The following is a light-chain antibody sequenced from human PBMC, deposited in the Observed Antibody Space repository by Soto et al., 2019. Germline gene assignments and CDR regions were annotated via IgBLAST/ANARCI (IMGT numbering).Light chain of an antibody. CDR2: DAS. Sequence: DIQMTQSPSTLSASVGDRVTITCRASQSISSWLAWYQQKPGKAPSLLIFDASTLHSGVPSRFSGSGSGTEFTLTISSLQPDDFATYYCQQFAVSRTFGQGTKVDI. CDR3: QQFAVSRT. V-gene: IGKV1-5*01. CDR1: QSISSW. J-gene: IGKJ1*01.